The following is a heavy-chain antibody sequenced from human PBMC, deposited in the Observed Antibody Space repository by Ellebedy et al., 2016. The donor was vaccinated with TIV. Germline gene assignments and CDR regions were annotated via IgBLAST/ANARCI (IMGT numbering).Heavy chain of an antibody. CDR3: ATNGGWFGEYRALDAFDI. J-gene: IGHJ3*02. D-gene: IGHD3-10*01. CDR2: IKQDGSEK. V-gene: IGHV3-7*03. Sequence: GGSLRLSCAASGFTFSSYWMSWVRQAPGKGLEWVANIKQDGSEKYYVDFVKGRLTIARSNAKNSLYLQMNSRRPEDTAEYYCATNGGWFGEYRALDAFDIWGQGTMVTVSS. CDR1: GFTFSSYW.